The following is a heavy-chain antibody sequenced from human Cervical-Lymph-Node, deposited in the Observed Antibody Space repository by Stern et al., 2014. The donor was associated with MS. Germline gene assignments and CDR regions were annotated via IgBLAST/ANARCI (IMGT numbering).Heavy chain of an antibody. CDR2: IFPGGSDI. CDR3: ARQRYFDY. CDR1: GYTFTYYW. V-gene: IGHV5-51*01. J-gene: IGHJ4*02. Sequence: QLVQSGPEVKRPGESLKISCQASGYTFTYYWIGWVRQMPGKGLEWIAIIFPGGSDIRYSPSFQGQVTISADKSRSTAYLQWNNLKASDTAIYYCARQRYFDYWGQGTLVTVSS.